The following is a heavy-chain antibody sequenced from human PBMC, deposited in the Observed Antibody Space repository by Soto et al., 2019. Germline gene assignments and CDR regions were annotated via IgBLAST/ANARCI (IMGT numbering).Heavy chain of an antibody. J-gene: IGHJ5*02. V-gene: IGHV1-8*02. D-gene: IGHD5-12*01. CDR1: GYTCTSYF. Sequence: ASVKVSCQASGYTCTSYFISWVLQATGQGLEWMGWINPNNGNTDYAQKFQGRVTMTRNTSISTAYMELSSLRSEDTAVYYCARVYYVYLDDPWGQGTLFTVSS. CDR3: ARVYYVYLDDP. CDR2: INPNNGNT.